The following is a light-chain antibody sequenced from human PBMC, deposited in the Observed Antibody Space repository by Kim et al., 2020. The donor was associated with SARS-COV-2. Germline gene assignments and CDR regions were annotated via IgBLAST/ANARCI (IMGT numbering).Light chain of an antibody. CDR2: DVT. J-gene: IGLJ1*01. CDR1: SSDVGAYNF. Sequence: QSITTSCIGSSSDVGAYNFVSWYQQSPGKAPKLIIYDVTKRPSGISNRFSGSKSGNTASLTISGLQAEDEIDYYCSSYTTRRTYVFGTGTKVTVL. V-gene: IGLV2-14*04. CDR3: SSYTTRRTYV.